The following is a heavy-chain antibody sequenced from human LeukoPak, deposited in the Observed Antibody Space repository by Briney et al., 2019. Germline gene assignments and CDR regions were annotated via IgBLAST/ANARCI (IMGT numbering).Heavy chain of an antibody. CDR3: ARGGDTAMVTPFDY. V-gene: IGHV3-30*03. Sequence: SGGSLTLSCAASGFTFSSYGMHWVRQAPGEGLEWVAVISYDGSNKYYADSVKGRFTISRDNSKNTLYLQMNSLRAEDTAVYYCARGGDTAMVTPFDYWGQGTLVTVSS. CDR2: ISYDGSNK. CDR1: GFTFSSYG. J-gene: IGHJ4*02. D-gene: IGHD5-18*01.